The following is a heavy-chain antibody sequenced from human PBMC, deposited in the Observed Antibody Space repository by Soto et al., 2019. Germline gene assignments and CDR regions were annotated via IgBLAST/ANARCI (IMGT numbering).Heavy chain of an antibody. CDR1: GGTFSSYA. CDR2: IIPIFCTA. J-gene: IGHJ4*02. CDR3: ASSPLPMIVVVTYCDY. D-gene: IGHD3-22*01. Sequence: QVQLVQSGAEVKKPGPSVKVSCKASGGTFSSYAISWVRQAPGQGLEWMGGIIPIFCTANYAQKFQGRVKITADESTRTAYMELSSLRSEVTAVYYCASSPLPMIVVVTYCDYWGQGPLVTVSS. V-gene: IGHV1-69*01.